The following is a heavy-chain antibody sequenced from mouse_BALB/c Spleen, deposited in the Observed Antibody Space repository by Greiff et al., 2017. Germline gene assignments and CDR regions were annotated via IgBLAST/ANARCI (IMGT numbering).Heavy chain of an antibody. CDR2: INPYNDGT. J-gene: IGHJ4*01. Sequence: VQLQQSGPELVKPGASVKMSCKASGYTFTSYVMHWVKQKPGQGLEWIGYINPYNDGTKYNEKFKGKATLTSDKSSSTAYMELSSLTSEDSAVYYCARWGGNLYYYAMDYWGQGTSVTVSS. CDR1: GYTFTSYV. V-gene: IGHV1-14*01. D-gene: IGHD1-1*02. CDR3: ARWGGNLYYYAMDY.